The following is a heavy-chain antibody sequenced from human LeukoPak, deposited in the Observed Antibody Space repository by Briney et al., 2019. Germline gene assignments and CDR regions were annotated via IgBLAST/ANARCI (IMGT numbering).Heavy chain of an antibody. CDR2: IFYSGAA. CDR3: AKRGSNTWSDFDY. V-gene: IGHV4-30-2*06. J-gene: IGHJ4*02. Sequence: SETLSLTCAVSGGSIDSGGFCWAWIRQSPGKGLEWIGHIFYSGAASYNPSLKGRVTISVDTSKNQFSLKLNSVTAADTAVYYCAKRGSNTWSDFDYWGQGTLVTVSS. D-gene: IGHD6-13*01. CDR1: GGSIDSGGFC.